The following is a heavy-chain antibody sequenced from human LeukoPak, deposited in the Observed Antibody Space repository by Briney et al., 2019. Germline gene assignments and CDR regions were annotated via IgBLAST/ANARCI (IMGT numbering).Heavy chain of an antibody. CDR3: ASSVIAVAGTDY. Sequence: GGSLRLSCAASGFTFSSYGMHWVRQAPGKGLEWVAVIWYDGSNKYYADSVKGRFTISRDNSKNTLYLQMNSLRAEDTAVYYCASSVIAVAGTDYWGQGTLVTVSS. V-gene: IGHV3-33*01. D-gene: IGHD6-19*01. CDR2: IWYDGSNK. CDR1: GFTFSSYG. J-gene: IGHJ4*02.